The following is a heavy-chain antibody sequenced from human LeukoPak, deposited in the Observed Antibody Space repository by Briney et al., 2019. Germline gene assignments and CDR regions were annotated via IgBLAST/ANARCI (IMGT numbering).Heavy chain of an antibody. CDR3: ARGVSRKQWLVQH. CDR1: GATFSSYA. V-gene: IGHV1-69*05. J-gene: IGHJ1*01. Sequence: SVTLSCKASGATFSSYAITWVRQAPGQGLEWMGGIIPIFGTANYAHKFQGRVTITTDESTSTAYMELSSLRSEDTAVYYCARGVSRKQWLVQHWGQGTLVTVSS. CDR2: IIPIFGTA. D-gene: IGHD6-19*01.